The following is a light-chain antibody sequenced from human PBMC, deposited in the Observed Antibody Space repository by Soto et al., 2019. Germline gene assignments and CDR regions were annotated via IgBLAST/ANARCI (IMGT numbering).Light chain of an antibody. CDR1: QSVTSNY. CDR3: QQYGSSPIT. J-gene: IGKJ4*01. V-gene: IGKV3-20*01. Sequence: EIVLTQSPGTLSLSPGERATLSCRASQSVTSNYLAWYQQKPGQAPRLLIYGASSRPTGVPDRFSGSGSGTDFSLTISRLEPEDFAVYYCQQYGSSPITFGGGTKVDI. CDR2: GAS.